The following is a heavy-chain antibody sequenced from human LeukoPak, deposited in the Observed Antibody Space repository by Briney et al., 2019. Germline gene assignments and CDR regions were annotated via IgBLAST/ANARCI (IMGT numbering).Heavy chain of an antibody. Sequence: SETLSLTCTVSGYSISSGYYWGWIRQPPGKGLEWIGSIYHSGSTYYNPSLKSRVTISVDTSKNQFSLKLSSVTAADTAVYYCVARGSDHSFDYWGQGTLVTVSS. CDR3: VARGSDHSFDY. V-gene: IGHV4-38-2*02. CDR2: IYHSGST. J-gene: IGHJ4*02. CDR1: GYSISSGYY. D-gene: IGHD3-10*01.